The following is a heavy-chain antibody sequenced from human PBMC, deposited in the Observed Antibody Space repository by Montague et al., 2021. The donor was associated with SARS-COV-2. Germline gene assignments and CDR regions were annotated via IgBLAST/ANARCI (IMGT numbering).Heavy chain of an antibody. V-gene: IGHV4-59*11. CDR1: GDSISNHY. Sequence: SETLSLTCTVSGDSISNHYWSWVWLPPAQGQELIGYISICCNTNYNTTLTIRVTISADTPKNQFSLRLSSVTAADTAVYYCARISGNSGFVGVLDIWGQGTVVTVSS. J-gene: IGHJ3*02. CDR2: ISICCNT. D-gene: IGHD5-12*01. CDR3: ARISGNSGFVGVLDI.